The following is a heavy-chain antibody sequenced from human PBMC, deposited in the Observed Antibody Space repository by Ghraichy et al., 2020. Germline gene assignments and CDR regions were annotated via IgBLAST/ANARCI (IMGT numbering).Heavy chain of an antibody. Sequence: GSLRLSCAASGFTFSRYGMHWVRQAPGKGLEWVAVISSDGSNKYYADSVKGRFTISRDDSKNTLYLQMNSLRAEDTAVYYCAKPVAGYFFDYWGQGTLVTVSS. J-gene: IGHJ4*02. CDR2: ISSDGSNK. D-gene: IGHD6-19*01. CDR1: GFTFSRYG. V-gene: IGHV3-30*18. CDR3: AKPVAGYFFDY.